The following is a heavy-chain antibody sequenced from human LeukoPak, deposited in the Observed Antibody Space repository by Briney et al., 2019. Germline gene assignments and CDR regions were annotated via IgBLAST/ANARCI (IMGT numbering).Heavy chain of an antibody. CDR2: ISSSSSYI. J-gene: IGHJ4*02. CDR3: ARGQVSSSWQGDY. D-gene: IGHD6-13*01. V-gene: IGHV3-21*01. Sequence: WIRQAPGKGLEWVSSISSSSSYIYYADSVKGRFTISRDNAKNSLYLQMNSLRAEDTAVYYCARGQVSSSWQGDYWGQGTLVTVSS.